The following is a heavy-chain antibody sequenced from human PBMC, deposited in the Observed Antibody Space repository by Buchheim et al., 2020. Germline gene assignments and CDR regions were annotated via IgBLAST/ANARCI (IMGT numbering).Heavy chain of an antibody. CDR3: AKDVRSEAAAMDS. J-gene: IGHJ4*02. CDR2: VSYDGDKK. Sequence: QVQLVESGGGVVQPGRSLRLSCAASGFTFNRNGMHWVRQAPGKGLEWVAVVSYDGDKKNYVDSVKGRFTISRDNSKNTVYLQMNSLRAEDTAVYYCAKDVRSEAAAMDSWGQGT. D-gene: IGHD6-13*01. CDR1: GFTFNRNG. V-gene: IGHV3-30*18.